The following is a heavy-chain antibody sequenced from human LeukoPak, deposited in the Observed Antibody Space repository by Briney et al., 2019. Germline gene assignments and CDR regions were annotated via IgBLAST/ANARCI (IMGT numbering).Heavy chain of an antibody. J-gene: IGHJ4*02. D-gene: IGHD3-10*01. CDR2: IYYSGST. V-gene: IGHV4-59*08. CDR1: GGSISSYY. Sequence: PSETLSFTCTVSGGSISSYYWSWIRQPPGKGLEWIGYIYYSGSTNYNPSLKSRVTISVDTSKNQFALKLSSVTAADTAVYYCAGGSGSLFDYWGQGTLVTVSS. CDR3: AGGSGSLFDY.